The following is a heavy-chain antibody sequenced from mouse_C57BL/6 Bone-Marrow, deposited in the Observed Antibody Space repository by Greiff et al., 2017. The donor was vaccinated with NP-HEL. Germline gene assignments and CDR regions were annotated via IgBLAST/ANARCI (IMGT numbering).Heavy chain of an antibody. CDR3: ARAYYSNYDYAMDY. J-gene: IGHJ4*01. CDR2: IDPNSGGT. V-gene: IGHV1-72*01. CDR1: GYTFPSHW. Sequence: QVQLQQPGAELVKPGASVKLSCKASGYTFPSHWMHWVKHRPGRGLEWIGRIDPNSGGTKYHEKFKSKATLTVDKPSSTAYMPLSSLTSEDSAVYYCARAYYSNYDYAMDYCGQGTSVTVSS. D-gene: IGHD2-5*01.